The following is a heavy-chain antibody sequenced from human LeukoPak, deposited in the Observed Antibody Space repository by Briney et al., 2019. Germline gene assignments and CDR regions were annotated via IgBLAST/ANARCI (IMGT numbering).Heavy chain of an antibody. J-gene: IGHJ1*01. D-gene: IGHD6-13*01. CDR1: GYSFTTSW. CDR2: IHPGDSDT. V-gene: IGHV5-51*01. CDR3: ARPSTSWYQLQH. Sequence: GESLRISCQGSGYSFTTSWIAWVRQMPGKGLEWMGIIHPGDSDTRYSPSFQGQVTISADKSISTAYLQWSSLKASDTAIYFCARPSTSWYQLQHWGQGTLVTVSS.